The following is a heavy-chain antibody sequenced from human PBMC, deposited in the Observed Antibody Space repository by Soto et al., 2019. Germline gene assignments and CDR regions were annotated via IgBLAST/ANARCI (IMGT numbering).Heavy chain of an antibody. J-gene: IGHJ3*02. Sequence: GGSLRLSCTASGFTFGDYAMSWVRQGPGKGLEWVGFIRSKAYGGTTEYAASVKGRFTISRDDSKSIAYLQMNSLKTEDTAVYYCTREMLTGDSSGYYDAFDIWGQGTMVTVS. CDR2: IRSKAYGGTT. CDR3: TREMLTGDSSGYYDAFDI. D-gene: IGHD3-22*01. V-gene: IGHV3-49*04. CDR1: GFTFGDYA.